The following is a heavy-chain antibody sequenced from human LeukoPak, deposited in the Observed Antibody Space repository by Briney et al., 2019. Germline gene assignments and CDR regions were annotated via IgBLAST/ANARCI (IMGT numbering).Heavy chain of an antibody. CDR2: ITGSGGDT. CDR3: AKGSRDSRPYYFDF. V-gene: IGHV3-23*01. J-gene: IGHJ4*02. D-gene: IGHD5-24*01. Sequence: PGGSLRLSCAASGFTFSSYSMNWVRQAPGKGLEWVSAITGSGGDTYHADSVKGRFTISRDNSKNTLYLQMNSLRAEDTAVYYCAKGSRDSRPYYFDFWGQEILVTVSS. CDR1: GFTFSSYS.